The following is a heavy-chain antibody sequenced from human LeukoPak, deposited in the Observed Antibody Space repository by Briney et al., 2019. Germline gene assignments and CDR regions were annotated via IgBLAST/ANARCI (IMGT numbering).Heavy chain of an antibody. J-gene: IGHJ6*03. CDR3: ARVAYYYDSSGYYSDYYYYYMDV. D-gene: IGHD3-22*01. CDR2: IYTSGST. CDR1: GGSISSYY. V-gene: IGHV4-4*07. Sequence: PSETLSLTCTVSGGSISSYYWSWIRQPAGKGLEWIGRIYTSGSTNYNPSLKSRVTMSVDTSKNQFSLKLSSVTAADTAVYYCARVAYYYDSSGYYSDYYYYYMDVWGKGTTDTVSS.